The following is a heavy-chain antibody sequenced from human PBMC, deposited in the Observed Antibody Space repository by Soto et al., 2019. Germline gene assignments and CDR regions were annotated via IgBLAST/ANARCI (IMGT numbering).Heavy chain of an antibody. CDR1: GGSISSYY. Sequence: TSETLSLTCTVSGGSISSYYWSWIRQPPGKGLEWIGYIYYSGSTNYNPSLKSRVTISVDTSKNQFSLKLSSVTAADTAVYYCARAYDFFSPDFDYWGQGTLVTVSS. V-gene: IGHV4-59*08. CDR3: ARAYDFFSPDFDY. D-gene: IGHD3-3*01. CDR2: IYYSGST. J-gene: IGHJ4*02.